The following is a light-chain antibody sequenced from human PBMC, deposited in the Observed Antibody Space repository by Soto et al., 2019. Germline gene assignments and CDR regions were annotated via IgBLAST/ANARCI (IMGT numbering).Light chain of an antibody. CDR1: QGISSF. CDR3: QQVESYPST. Sequence: IQLTKTPSSLTASLGDRVTITSRASQGISSFLAWYQQKPGKAPKLLIYAASSLQSGVPSSFSGSGFGTDFTLTITSLQPEDFATYYCQQVESYPSTFGGGTKVDIK. V-gene: IGKV1-9*01. CDR2: AAS. J-gene: IGKJ4*01.